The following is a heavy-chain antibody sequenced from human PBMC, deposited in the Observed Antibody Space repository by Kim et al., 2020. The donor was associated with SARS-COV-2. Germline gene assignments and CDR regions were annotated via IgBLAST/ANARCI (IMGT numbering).Heavy chain of an antibody. V-gene: IGHV3-21*01. CDR2: ISSSSYYI. Sequence: GGSLRLSCAASGFTFSTYNMNWVRQAPGKGLEWVSSISSSSYYIYYSDPVKGRFTISRDNAKNSLYLQMNTLRAEDTAVYYCARDPGRDGYNFWGQGTL. CDR3: ARDPGRDGYNF. CDR1: GFTFSTYN. J-gene: IGHJ4*02. D-gene: IGHD5-12*01.